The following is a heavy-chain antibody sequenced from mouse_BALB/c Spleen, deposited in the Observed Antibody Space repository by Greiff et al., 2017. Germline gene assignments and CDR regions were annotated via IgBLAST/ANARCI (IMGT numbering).Heavy chain of an antibody. J-gene: IGHJ1*01. CDR2: INPSTGYT. V-gene: IGHV1-7*01. CDR3: ARNEGYYRYDFYWYVDV. D-gene: IGHD2-14*01. CDR1: GYTFTSYW. Sequence: VQLQQSGAELAKPGASVKMSCKASGYTFTSYWMHWVKQRPGQGLEWIGYINPSTGYTEYNQKFKDKATLTADKSSSTAYMQLSSLTSEDSAVYYCARNEGYYRYDFYWYVDVWGAGTTVTVSS.